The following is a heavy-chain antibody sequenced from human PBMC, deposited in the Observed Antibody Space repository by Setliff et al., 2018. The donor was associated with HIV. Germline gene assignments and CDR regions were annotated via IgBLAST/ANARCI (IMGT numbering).Heavy chain of an antibody. J-gene: IGHJ6*02. V-gene: IGHV1-8*01. Sequence: GASVKVSCKASGYTFTSYDINWVRQATGQGLEWMGWMNPNSGNTGYAQKFQGRVTMTRNTSISTAYMELSSLRSEDTAVYYCARGSYSSSWYGYYYYYGMDVWGQGTTVTV. D-gene: IGHD6-13*01. CDR1: GYTFTSYD. CDR2: MNPNSGNT. CDR3: ARGSYSSSWYGYYYYYGMDV.